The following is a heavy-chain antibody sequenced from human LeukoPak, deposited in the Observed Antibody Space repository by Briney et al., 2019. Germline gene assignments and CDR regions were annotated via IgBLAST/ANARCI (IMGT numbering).Heavy chain of an antibody. J-gene: IGHJ4*02. D-gene: IGHD2-15*01. Sequence: SETLSLTCTVTGDSIQNYYWSWIRQPAGRGLEWIGRIYSFGMTGYNPSLTSRVTMSVDTSKSQFSLTLRSVTAADTAIYYCARDRAGDDSVVRLDYWGQGILVTVSS. V-gene: IGHV4-4*07. CDR2: IYSFGMT. CDR1: GDSIQNYY. CDR3: ARDRAGDDSVVRLDY.